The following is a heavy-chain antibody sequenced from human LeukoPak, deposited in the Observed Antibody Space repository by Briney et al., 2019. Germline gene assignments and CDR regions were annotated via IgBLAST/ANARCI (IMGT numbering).Heavy chain of an antibody. CDR3: ARPYGYYYDSSGYFDY. Sequence: PGGSLRLSCAASGFTFSSYSMNWVRQAPGKGLEWVAVISYDGSNKYYADSVKGRFTISRDNSKNTLYLQMNSLRAEDTAVYYCARPYGYYYDSSGYFDYWGQGTLVTVSS. J-gene: IGHJ4*02. D-gene: IGHD3-22*01. CDR1: GFTFSSYS. V-gene: IGHV3-30*03. CDR2: ISYDGSNK.